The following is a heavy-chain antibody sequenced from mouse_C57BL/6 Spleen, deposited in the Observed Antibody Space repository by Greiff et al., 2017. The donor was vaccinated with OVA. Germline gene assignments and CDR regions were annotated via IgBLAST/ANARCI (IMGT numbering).Heavy chain of an antibody. V-gene: IGHV5-4*03. CDR3: ARGSMVTSPNYFAMDY. CDR2: ISDGGSYT. J-gene: IGHJ4*01. D-gene: IGHD2-2*01. Sequence: EVNLVESGGGLVKPGGSLKLSCAASGFTFSSYVMSWVRQTPEKRLEWVATISDGGSYTYYPDNVKGRFTISRDNAKNNLYLQMSHLKSEDTAMYYCARGSMVTSPNYFAMDYWGQGTSVTVSS. CDR1: GFTFSSYV.